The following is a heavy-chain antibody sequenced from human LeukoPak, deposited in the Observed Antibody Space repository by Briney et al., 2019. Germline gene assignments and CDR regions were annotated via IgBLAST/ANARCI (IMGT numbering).Heavy chain of an antibody. CDR1: GFIVSNNY. Sequence: GGSLRLSCAASGFIVSNNYINWVRQAPGKGLEWVSVIYSGGSTYYADSVKGRFTISRDSSKNTLYLQMNSLRVEDTAVYYCARFPGIANVFYYGMDVWGQGPRSPSP. V-gene: IGHV3-66*01. D-gene: IGHD6-13*01. J-gene: IGHJ6*02. CDR2: IYSGGST. CDR3: ARFPGIANVFYYGMDV.